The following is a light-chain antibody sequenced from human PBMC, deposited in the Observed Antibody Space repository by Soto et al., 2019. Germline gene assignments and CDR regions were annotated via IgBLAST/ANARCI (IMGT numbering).Light chain of an antibody. CDR1: SGHNSYA. CDR2: LNSDGSH. Sequence: QTVVTQPPSASASLGASVKLTYTLSSGHNSYAIAWHQQQPEKGPRYLMKLNSDGSHSKGDGIPDRFSGSSSGAERYLPISSLQSEDEADYYCQTWSTDIRVFGGGTKLTVL. J-gene: IGLJ3*02. CDR3: QTWSTDIRV. V-gene: IGLV4-69*01.